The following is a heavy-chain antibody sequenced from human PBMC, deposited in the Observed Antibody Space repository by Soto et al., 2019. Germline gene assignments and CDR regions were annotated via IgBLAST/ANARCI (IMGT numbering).Heavy chain of an antibody. CDR3: AKGGSYYRYFDY. Sequence: GGSLRLSCAASGFTFSSYDMHWVRQATGKGLEWVSAIGTAGDTYYPGSVKGRFTISRENAKNSLYLQMNSLRAGDTAVYYCAKGGSYYRYFDYWGQGTLVTVSS. J-gene: IGHJ4*02. V-gene: IGHV3-13*01. D-gene: IGHD1-26*01. CDR2: IGTAGDT. CDR1: GFTFSSYD.